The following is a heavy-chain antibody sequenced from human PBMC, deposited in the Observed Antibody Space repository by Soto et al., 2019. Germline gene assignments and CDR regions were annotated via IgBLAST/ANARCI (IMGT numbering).Heavy chain of an antibody. CDR1: GGSFSGYY. D-gene: IGHD2-2*01. Sequence: SETLSLTCAVYGGSFSGYYWSWIRQPPGKGLEWIGEIKHSGSTNYNPSLKSRVTISVDTSKNQFSLKLSSVTAADTAVYYCARRAAAAFDIWGQGTMVTVSS. J-gene: IGHJ3*02. V-gene: IGHV4-34*01. CDR2: IKHSGST. CDR3: ARRAAAAFDI.